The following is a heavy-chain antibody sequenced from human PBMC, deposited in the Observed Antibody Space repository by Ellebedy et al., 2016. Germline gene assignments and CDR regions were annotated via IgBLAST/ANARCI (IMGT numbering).Heavy chain of an antibody. Sequence: SVKVSCKASGGTFSSYAISWVRQAPGQGLEWMGGIIPIFGTANYAQKFQGRVTITADESTSTAYMELSSLRSEDTAVYYCATTSDYSNPPDYWGQGTLVTVSS. J-gene: IGHJ4*02. CDR1: GGTFSSYA. CDR2: IIPIFGTA. V-gene: IGHV1-69*13. D-gene: IGHD6-13*01. CDR3: ATTSDYSNPPDY.